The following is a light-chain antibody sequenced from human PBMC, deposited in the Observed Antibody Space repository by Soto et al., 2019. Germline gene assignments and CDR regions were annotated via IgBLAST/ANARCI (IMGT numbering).Light chain of an antibody. V-gene: IGLV1-44*01. Sequence: SVVSQPPSASGTPGQRVTISCSGSNSNIGRNTVNWYQQLPGTAPKLLIYRNNQRPSGVPDRFSGSKSGTSASPAISGLQSDDESDYYCASWDDGLTGYVFGTGTKVTVL. CDR3: ASWDDGLTGYV. CDR2: RNN. CDR1: NSNIGRNT. J-gene: IGLJ1*01.